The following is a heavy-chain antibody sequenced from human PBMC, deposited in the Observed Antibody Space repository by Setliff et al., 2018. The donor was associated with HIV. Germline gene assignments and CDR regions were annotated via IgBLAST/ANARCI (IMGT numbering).Heavy chain of an antibody. CDR3: ARVPTSSWYVTTQRTKEYFQQ. CDR1: GDSISSSSPY. J-gene: IGHJ1*01. CDR2: IYFGGDT. V-gene: IGHV4-39*07. D-gene: IGHD6-13*01. Sequence: PSGTLSLTCTVFGDSISSSSPYWGWVRQPPGKGLEWIGNIYFGGDTFYNPSLKSRLAISVDTSRNQFSLRLSSVTAADTAIYYCARVPTSSWYVTTQRTKEYFQQWGQGTLVTVSS.